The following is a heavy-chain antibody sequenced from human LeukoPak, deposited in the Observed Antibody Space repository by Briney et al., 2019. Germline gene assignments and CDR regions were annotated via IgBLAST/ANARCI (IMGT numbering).Heavy chain of an antibody. J-gene: IGHJ4*02. V-gene: IGHV1-69*05. CDR1: GGTFSSYA. CDR2: IIPIFGTA. D-gene: IGHD5-24*01. Sequence: GASVKVSCKASGGTFSSYAISWVRQAPGQGLEWIGGIIPIFGTANYAQKFQGRVTITTDESTSTAYMELSSLRSEDTAVYYCAREGDGYNLFDYWGQGTLVTVSS. CDR3: AREGDGYNLFDY.